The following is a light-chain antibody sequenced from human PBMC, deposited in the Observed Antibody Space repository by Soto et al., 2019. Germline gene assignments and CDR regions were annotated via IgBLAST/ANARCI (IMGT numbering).Light chain of an antibody. V-gene: IGKV3-15*01. CDR3: QQYNNWGT. CDR2: GAS. J-gene: IGKJ1*01. Sequence: EIGMTQSPATLSVSPGERATHACRASQSVSSNLAWYQQKPGQAPRRLIYGASTRATGIPARFSGSGSGTEFTLTMSSLQSEDFAVYYCQQYNNWGTFGQGTKVEIK. CDR1: QSVSSN.